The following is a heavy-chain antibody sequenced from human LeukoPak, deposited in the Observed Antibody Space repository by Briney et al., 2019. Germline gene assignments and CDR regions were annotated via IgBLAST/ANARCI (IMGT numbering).Heavy chain of an antibody. CDR1: GGSISSYC. J-gene: IGHJ5*02. CDR3: ARGGITMVRGVIGWFDP. V-gene: IGHV4-59*01. D-gene: IGHD3-10*01. Sequence: SETLSLTCTVSGGSISSYCWSWIRQPPGKGLEWIGYIYYSGSTNYNPSLKSRVTISVDTSKNQFSLKLSSVTAADTAVYYCARGGITMVRGVIGWFDPWGQGTLVTVSS. CDR2: IYYSGST.